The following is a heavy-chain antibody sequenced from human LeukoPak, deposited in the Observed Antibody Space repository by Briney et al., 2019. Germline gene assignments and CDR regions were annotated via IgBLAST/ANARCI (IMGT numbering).Heavy chain of an antibody. Sequence: GGSLRLSCAASGFPFSSYSMNWVRQAPGKGLQWVSSMSGSSSHIYYADSLKGRFTISRDNARNSLYLQMNSLRAEDTAVYYCAREEFGVVPEYNWFDSWGQGILVTVSS. V-gene: IGHV3-21*01. CDR3: AREEFGVVPEYNWFDS. CDR1: GFPFSSYS. D-gene: IGHD3-3*01. J-gene: IGHJ5*01. CDR2: MSGSSSHI.